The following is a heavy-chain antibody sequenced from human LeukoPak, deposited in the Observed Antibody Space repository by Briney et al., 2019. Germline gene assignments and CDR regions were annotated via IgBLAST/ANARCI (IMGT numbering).Heavy chain of an antibody. CDR1: GGTFSSYA. CDR3: ARASHNYYGSGSYEDY. D-gene: IGHD3-10*01. Sequence: SVKVSCKASGGTFSSYAISWVRQAPGQGLEWMGKIIPIFGTANYAQKFQGRVTITTDESTSTAYMELSSLRSEDTAVYYCARASHNYYGSGSYEDYWGQGTLVTVSS. J-gene: IGHJ4*02. V-gene: IGHV1-69*05. CDR2: IIPIFGTA.